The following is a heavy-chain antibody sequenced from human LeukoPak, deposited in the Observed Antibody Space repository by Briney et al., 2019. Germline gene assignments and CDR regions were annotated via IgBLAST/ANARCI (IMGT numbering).Heavy chain of an antibody. D-gene: IGHD3-10*01. V-gene: IGHV3-7*01. J-gene: IGHJ4*02. CDR2: IKQDGSEK. Sequence: GGSLRLSCAASGFTFSSYWMSWVRQAPGKGLEWVANIKQDGSEKYYVDSVKGRFTISRDNAKTSLYLQMNSLRAEDTAVYYCVRGRSTMLLWFGEPGYYFDYWGQGTLVTVSS. CDR3: VRGRSTMLLWFGEPGYYFDY. CDR1: GFTFSSYW.